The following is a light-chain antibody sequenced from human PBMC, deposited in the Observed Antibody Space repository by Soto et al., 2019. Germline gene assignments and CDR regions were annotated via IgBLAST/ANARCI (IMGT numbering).Light chain of an antibody. CDR2: KAS. CDR3: HHYYTYPYT. V-gene: IGKV1-5*03. Sequence: DIQMTQSPPTLSASVGDRVTITCRASQSISSWLAWYQQKPGKAPKLLIYKASTLESGVPSRFSGSGSGAEFTLTISSLQPDDFSTFYCHHYYTYPYTFGQGTKLEIK. J-gene: IGKJ2*01. CDR1: QSISSW.